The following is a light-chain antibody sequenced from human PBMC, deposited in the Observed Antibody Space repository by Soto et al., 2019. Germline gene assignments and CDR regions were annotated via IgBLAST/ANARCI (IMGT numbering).Light chain of an antibody. CDR2: GAS. CDR1: QSVSSN. V-gene: IGKV3-15*01. CDR3: QQYNNWPPIT. Sequence: EIVMTQSPATLSVSPGERATLSCRASQSVSSNLAWYQQKPGQAPKLLIFGASPRATGIPARFRCSGSGTEFTLTISSLQSEDFAVYCCQQYNNWPPITFGQGTRLEI. J-gene: IGKJ5*01.